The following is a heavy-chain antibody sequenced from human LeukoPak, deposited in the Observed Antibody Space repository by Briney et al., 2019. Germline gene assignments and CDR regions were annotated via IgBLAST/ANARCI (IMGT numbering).Heavy chain of an antibody. CDR2: ISGSSSSSDGGAI. CDR1: GFTFSTYS. D-gene: IGHD6-13*01. V-gene: IGHV3-48*02. CDR3: ARGLAAVPNWFDP. J-gene: IGHJ5*02. Sequence: AGGSLRLSCTASGFTFSTYSMNWVRQAPGRGLEWVSYISGSSSSSDGGAIQYADSVKGRFTISRDNAKNSLYLQMNSLRDEDTAVYYCARGLAAVPNWFDPWGQGTLVTVSS.